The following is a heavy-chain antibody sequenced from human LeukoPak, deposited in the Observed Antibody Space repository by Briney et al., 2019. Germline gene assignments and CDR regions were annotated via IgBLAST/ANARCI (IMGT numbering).Heavy chain of an antibody. CDR1: GFTFSSYG. V-gene: IGHV3-33*06. J-gene: IGHJ4*02. D-gene: IGHD4-17*01. Sequence: PGGSLRLSCAASGFTFSSYGMHWVRQAPGKGLEWVAVIWCGGSNKYYADSVKGRFTISRDNSKNTLYLQVNSLRAEDTAVYYCAKRHPSVTTFDYWGQGTLVTVSS. CDR2: IWCGGSNK. CDR3: AKRHPSVTTFDY.